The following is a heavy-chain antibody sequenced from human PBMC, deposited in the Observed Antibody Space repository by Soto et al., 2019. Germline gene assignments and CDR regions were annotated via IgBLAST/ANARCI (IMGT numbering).Heavy chain of an antibody. V-gene: IGHV4-30-2*01. Sequence: LSLTCAVSGGSISSGSYSWTWIRQPPGKGMEWIAYIYHTGSNYYNPSLKSRVSLSEDTYKNQFSLKLSSVTAADTAVYYCARSEIAAYYYYGMDVWGQGTTVTVAS. J-gene: IGHJ6*02. CDR3: ARSEIAAYYYYGMDV. D-gene: IGHD2-21*01. CDR1: GGSISSGSYS. CDR2: IYHTGSN.